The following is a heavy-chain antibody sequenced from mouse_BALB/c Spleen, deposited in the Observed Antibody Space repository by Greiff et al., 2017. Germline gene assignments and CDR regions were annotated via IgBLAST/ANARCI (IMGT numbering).Heavy chain of an antibody. Sequence: QVQLKESGPGLVAPSQSLSITCTVSGFSLTGYGVNWVRQPPGKGLEWLGMIWGDGSTDYNSALKSRLSISKDNSKSQVFLKMNSLQTDDTARYYCARESGSYGNYWAWFAYWGQGTLVTVSA. J-gene: IGHJ3*01. D-gene: IGHD2-1*01. CDR2: IWGDGST. CDR3: ARESGSYGNYWAWFAY. CDR1: GFSLTGYG. V-gene: IGHV2-6-7*01.